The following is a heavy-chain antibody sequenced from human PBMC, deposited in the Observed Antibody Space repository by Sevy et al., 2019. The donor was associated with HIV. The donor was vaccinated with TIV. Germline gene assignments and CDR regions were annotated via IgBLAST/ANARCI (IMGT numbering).Heavy chain of an antibody. Sequence: GGSLRLSCAASGFTVSSNYMSWVRQAPGKGLEWVSLIYSDDSTYYADSVKGRFTISRDNSRNTLYLQMNSLGAEDTAVYYCARSTVYSSGDFDYWGQGTLVTVSS. J-gene: IGHJ4*02. V-gene: IGHV3-53*01. CDR1: GFTVSSNY. D-gene: IGHD3-10*01. CDR3: ARSTVYSSGDFDY. CDR2: IYSDDST.